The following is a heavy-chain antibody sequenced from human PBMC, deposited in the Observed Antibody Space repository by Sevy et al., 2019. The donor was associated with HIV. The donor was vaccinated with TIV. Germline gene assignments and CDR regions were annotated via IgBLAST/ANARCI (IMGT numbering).Heavy chain of an antibody. V-gene: IGHV1-46*01. CDR2: INPSGGST. CDR3: ARTHHYDFWSGYPRRTYYYGMDV. D-gene: IGHD3-3*01. Sequence: ASVKVSCKASGYTFTSYYMHWVRQAPGQGLEWMGIINPSGGSTSYAQKFQGRVTMTRDTSTGTVYMELSSLRSEDTAVYYCARTHHYDFWSGYPRRTYYYGMDVWGQGTTVTVSS. J-gene: IGHJ6*02. CDR1: GYTFTSYY.